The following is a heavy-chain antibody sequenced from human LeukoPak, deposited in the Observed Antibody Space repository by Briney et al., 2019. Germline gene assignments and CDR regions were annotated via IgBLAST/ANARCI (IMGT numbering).Heavy chain of an antibody. Sequence: ASVKVSCKVSGYTLTELSMHWVRQAPGKGLEWMGGFDPEDGETIYAQKFQGRVTMTEDTSTDTAYMELSSLRSEDTAVYYCATETDSRYYYGMDVWGQGTTVTVSS. V-gene: IGHV1-24*01. CDR2: FDPEDGET. J-gene: IGHJ6*02. D-gene: IGHD2-15*01. CDR1: GYTLTELS. CDR3: ATETDSRYYYGMDV.